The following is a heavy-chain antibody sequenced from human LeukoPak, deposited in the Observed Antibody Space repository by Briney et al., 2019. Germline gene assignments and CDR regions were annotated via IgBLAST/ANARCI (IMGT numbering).Heavy chain of an antibody. CDR3: AREGQGELLFDY. Sequence: ASVKVSCKASGCTFTSYYMHWVRQAPGQGLEWMGIINPSGGSTSYAQKFQGRVTMTRDTSTSTVYMELSSLRSEDTAVYYCAREGQGELLFDYWGQGTLVTVSS. D-gene: IGHD1-26*01. J-gene: IGHJ4*02. CDR1: GCTFTSYY. V-gene: IGHV1-46*01. CDR2: INPSGGST.